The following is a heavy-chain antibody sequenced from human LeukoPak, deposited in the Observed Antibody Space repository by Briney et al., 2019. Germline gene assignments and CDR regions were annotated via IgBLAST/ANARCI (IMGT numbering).Heavy chain of an antibody. CDR2: ISGSGGTT. CDR1: GFSFSHYG. V-gene: IGHV3-23*01. Sequence: GRSLRLSCAASGFSFSHYGMTWARQAPGKGLEWVSAISGSGGTTYYACTVKARFPTSREKSKNTRNLLMNSLRAQHTATDHCAKDGGGNSCGTTIDDWGQGTLVTV. CDR3: AKDGGGNSCGTTIDD. J-gene: IGHJ4*02. D-gene: IGHD5-18*01.